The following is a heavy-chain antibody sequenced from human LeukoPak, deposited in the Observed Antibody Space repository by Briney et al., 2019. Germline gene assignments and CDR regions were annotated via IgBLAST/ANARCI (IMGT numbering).Heavy chain of an antibody. CDR3: ARDGVQAHGGSYLGGYFDY. CDR1: GGSISSYY. V-gene: IGHV4-59*01. J-gene: IGHJ4*02. Sequence: SETLSLTCTVSGGSISSYYWSWIRQPPGKGLEWIGYIYYSGSTNYNPSLKSRVTISVDTSKNQFSLKLSSVTAADTAVYYCARDGVQAHGGSYLGGYFDYWGQGTLVTVSS. CDR2: IYYSGST. D-gene: IGHD1-26*01.